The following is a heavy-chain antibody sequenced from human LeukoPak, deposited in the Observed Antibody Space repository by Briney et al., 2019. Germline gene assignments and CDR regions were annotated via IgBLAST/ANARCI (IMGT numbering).Heavy chain of an antibody. Sequence: GASVKVSCKASGYTFTNYALHWVHQAPGQRLEWMGWINTGNGNTKYSQKFQGRVTITRATSASTAYMELSSLRSEDTAVYYCARVGYSGYDSRPVFNYWGQGTLVTVSS. CDR1: GYTFTNYA. D-gene: IGHD5-12*01. V-gene: IGHV1-3*04. CDR2: INTGNGNT. CDR3: ARVGYSGYDSRPVFNY. J-gene: IGHJ4*02.